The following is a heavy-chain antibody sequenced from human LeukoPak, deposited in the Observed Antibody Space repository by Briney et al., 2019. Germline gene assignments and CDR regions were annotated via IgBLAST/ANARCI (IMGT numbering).Heavy chain of an antibody. D-gene: IGHD6-19*01. CDR1: GASINNCW. Sequence: SETLSLTCTVSGASINNCWWSWLRQPPGKGLEWIGYIYFSGSTSYNPSLKSRVTISLDTSKNQFSLKLTSVTAADTAVYYCAREMRSSGLYYFDYWGRGALVTVSS. J-gene: IGHJ4*02. V-gene: IGHV4-59*01. CDR3: AREMRSSGLYYFDY. CDR2: IYFSGST.